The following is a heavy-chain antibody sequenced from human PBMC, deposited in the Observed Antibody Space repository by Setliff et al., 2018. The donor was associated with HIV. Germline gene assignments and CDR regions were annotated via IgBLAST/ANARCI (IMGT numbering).Heavy chain of an antibody. D-gene: IGHD2-15*01. CDR1: GGSISSYY. J-gene: IGHJ4*02. Sequence: SETLSLTCIVSGGSISSYYWSWIRQPPGKGLEWIGEINYSGTTNHNPFLKSRVTISVDTSKKQFSLKLNSVTAADSAIYYCAATYCRGGGRDCPQMYDYWGQGSLVTVSS. CDR3: AATYCRGGGRDCPQMYDY. CDR2: INYSGTT. V-gene: IGHV4-34*01.